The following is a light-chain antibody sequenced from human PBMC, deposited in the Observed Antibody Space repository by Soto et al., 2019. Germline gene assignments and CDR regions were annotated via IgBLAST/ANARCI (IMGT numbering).Light chain of an antibody. CDR2: RAS. CDR3: QQHYDWPEYT. CDR1: QNIASN. Sequence: ETVMTQSPATLSVSPGESATLSCRASQNIASNLAWYQQKPGQAPSLLIYRASTRATGAPARLSGRGSGTEFPIPNRSLQADYFAVYCCQQHYDWPEYTFGPGSKLESK. J-gene: IGKJ2*01. V-gene: IGKV3-15*01.